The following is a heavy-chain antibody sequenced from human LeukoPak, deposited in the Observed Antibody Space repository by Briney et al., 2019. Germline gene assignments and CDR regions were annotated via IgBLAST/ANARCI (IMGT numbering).Heavy chain of an antibody. CDR3: ARGYCSSTSCPNGMDV. CDR2: ISSSSSYI. CDR1: GFTFSSYS. D-gene: IGHD2-2*01. V-gene: IGHV3-21*01. J-gene: IGHJ6*02. Sequence: GGSLRLFCAASGFTFSSYSMNWVRQAPGKGLEWVSSISSSSSYIYYADSVKGRFTISRDNAKNSLYLQMNSLRAEDTAVYYCARGYCSSTSCPNGMDVWGQGTTVTVSS.